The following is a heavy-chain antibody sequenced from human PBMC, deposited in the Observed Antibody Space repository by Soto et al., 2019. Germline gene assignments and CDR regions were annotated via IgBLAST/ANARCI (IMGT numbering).Heavy chain of an antibody. CDR1: GFSLSTSGVG. CDR3: AHGSGWLFDY. J-gene: IGHJ4*02. V-gene: IGHV2-5*02. Sequence: SGPTLVNPTQPLTLTCTFSGFSLSTSGVGVGWNRQPPGKVLEWLALIYGDDDYRYSPSLKNRLTITKDTSKNQVVLTMTNIDPVDTATYYCAHGSGWLFDYWGQGTPVTVSS. D-gene: IGHD6-19*01. CDR2: IYGDDDY.